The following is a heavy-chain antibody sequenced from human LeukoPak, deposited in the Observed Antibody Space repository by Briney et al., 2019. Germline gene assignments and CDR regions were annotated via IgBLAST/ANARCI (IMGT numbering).Heavy chain of an antibody. CDR3: ARGVHSYDPFDP. CDR1: GGSISSYY. J-gene: IGHJ5*02. D-gene: IGHD5-18*01. CDR2: IYYSGST. Sequence: ASETLSLTCTVSGGSISSYYWSWIRQPPGKGLEWIGYIYYSGSTNYNPSLKSRVTISVDTSKNQFSLKLSSVAAADTAVYYCARGVHSYDPFDPWGQGTLVTVSS. V-gene: IGHV4-59*01.